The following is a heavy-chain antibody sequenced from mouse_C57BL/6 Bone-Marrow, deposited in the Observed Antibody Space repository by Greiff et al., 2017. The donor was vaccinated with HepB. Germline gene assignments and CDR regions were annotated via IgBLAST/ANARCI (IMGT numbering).Heavy chain of an antibody. V-gene: IGHV1-50*01. CDR2: IDPSDSYT. D-gene: IGHD1-1*01. Sequence: QVQLKQPGAELVKPGASVKLSCKASGYTFTSYWMQWVKQRPGQGLEWIGEIDPSDSYTNYNQKFKGKATLTVDTSSSTAYMQLSSLTSEDSAVYYCAFYTGYWGQGTTLTVSS. CDR3: AFYTGY. CDR1: GYTFTSYW. J-gene: IGHJ2*01.